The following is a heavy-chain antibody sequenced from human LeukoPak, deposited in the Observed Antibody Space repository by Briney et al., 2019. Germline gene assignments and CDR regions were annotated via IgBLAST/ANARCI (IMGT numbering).Heavy chain of an antibody. J-gene: IGHJ3*02. CDR1: GFTFSSYA. V-gene: IGHV3-30*04. Sequence: PGRSLRLSCAASGFTFSSYAMHWFRQAPGKGLEWVAVISYDGSNKYYADSVKGRFTISRDNSKNTLYLQMNSLRAEDTAVYYCARDRRGYCSSTSCFTDAFDIWGQGTMVTVSS. CDR2: ISYDGSNK. D-gene: IGHD2-2*02. CDR3: ARDRRGYCSSTSCFTDAFDI.